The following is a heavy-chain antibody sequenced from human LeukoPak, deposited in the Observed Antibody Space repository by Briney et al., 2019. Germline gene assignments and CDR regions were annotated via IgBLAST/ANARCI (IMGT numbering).Heavy chain of an antibody. D-gene: IGHD3-9*01. J-gene: IGHJ3*01. V-gene: IGHV4-59*11. Sequence: SETLSLTCTISGGSIRTHYRSWMRQSPGKEVEWIGYIYYSGSTNFNPSLKSRVTLSVDRPQNKFSLNLTSVTAADTAVYYCARGAAIFYDAFDVWGRGTMATVSS. CDR2: IYYSGST. CDR1: GGSIRTHY. CDR3: ARGAAIFYDAFDV.